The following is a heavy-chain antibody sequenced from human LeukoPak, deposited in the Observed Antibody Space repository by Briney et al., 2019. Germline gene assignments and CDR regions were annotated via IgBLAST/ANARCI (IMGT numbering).Heavy chain of an antibody. D-gene: IGHD3-22*01. CDR1: GGSISSYY. V-gene: IGHV4-59*01. J-gene: IGHJ5*02. CDR2: IYYSGST. CDR3: ARDRYYYDSSGYSNWFDP. Sequence: PSETLSLTCTVSGGSISSYYWSWIRQPPGKGLEWIGFIYYSGSTNYNPSLKRRVTISVDTSKNQFSLKLSSVTAADTAVYYCARDRYYYDSSGYSNWFDPWGQGTLVTVSS.